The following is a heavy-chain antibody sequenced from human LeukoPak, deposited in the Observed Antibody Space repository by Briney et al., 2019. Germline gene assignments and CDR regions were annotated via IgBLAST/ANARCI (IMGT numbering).Heavy chain of an antibody. CDR1: GYSFSNYW. CDR3: ARQGAVSGPPIDS. D-gene: IGHD6-13*01. J-gene: IGHJ4*02. Sequence: GESLKISCKASGYSFSNYWIGWVRQMPGKGLEWMGIVYPGDSQTRYSPSLQGQVTISADKSISTACLQWSSLKASDTAMYYCARQGAVSGPPIDSWGQGTLVTVSS. V-gene: IGHV5-51*01. CDR2: VYPGDSQT.